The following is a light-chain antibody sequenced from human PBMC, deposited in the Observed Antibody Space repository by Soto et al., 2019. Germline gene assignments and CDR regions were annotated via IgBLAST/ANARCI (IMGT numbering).Light chain of an antibody. V-gene: IGKV3-20*01. Sequence: ESVLTQSPGTLSLSPGERSTLSCMAIQSVSNNYLAWYQQKPGQAPRLLIYGASNRATGIPDRLSGSGSGTDFTLTISRLEPEDFPVYYCQQYGSSGTFGQGTKVDIK. CDR1: QSVSNNY. CDR3: QQYGSSGT. J-gene: IGKJ1*01. CDR2: GAS.